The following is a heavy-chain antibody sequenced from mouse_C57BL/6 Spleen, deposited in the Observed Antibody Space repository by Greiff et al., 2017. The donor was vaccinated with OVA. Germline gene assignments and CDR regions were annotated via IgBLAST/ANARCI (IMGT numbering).Heavy chain of an antibody. D-gene: IGHD1-1*01. Sequence: VQLKQSGPGLVQPSQSLSITCTVSGFSLTSYGVHWVRQSPGKGLEWLGVIWSGGSTDYNAAFISRLSISKDNSKSQVFFKMNSLQADDTAIYYCARPDIYYYGSSYRAMDYWGQGTSVTVSS. CDR3: ARPDIYYYGSSYRAMDY. CDR2: IWSGGST. J-gene: IGHJ4*01. V-gene: IGHV2-2*01. CDR1: GFSLTSYG.